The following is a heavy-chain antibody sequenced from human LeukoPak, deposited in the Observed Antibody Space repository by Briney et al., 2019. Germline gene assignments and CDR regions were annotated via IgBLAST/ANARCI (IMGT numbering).Heavy chain of an antibody. D-gene: IGHD3-16*01. CDR2: MNPNSGNT. CDR3: ARPLGSQGSYPLYNY. CDR1: GYTFTSYD. J-gene: IGHJ4*02. V-gene: IGHV1-8*02. Sequence: GASVKVSCKASGYTFTSYDINWVRQATGQGLEWMGWMNPNSGNTGYAQKFQGRVTMTRDTSISTAYMELSRLRSDDTAVYYCARPLGSQGSYPLYNYWGQGTLVTVSS.